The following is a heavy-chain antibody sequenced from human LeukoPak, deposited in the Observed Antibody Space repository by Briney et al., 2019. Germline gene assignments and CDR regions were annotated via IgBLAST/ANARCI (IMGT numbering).Heavy chain of an antibody. J-gene: IGHJ4*02. CDR1: GFTFSSYW. Sequence: GGSLRLSCAASGFTFSSYWMHWVRQAPGKGLVWVSRINSDGSSTSYADSVKGRFTISRDNAKNTLYLQMNSLRAEDTAVYYCARAQRLWFGEPWDYWGQGTLVTVSS. CDR2: INSDGSST. D-gene: IGHD3-10*01. CDR3: ARAQRLWFGEPWDY. V-gene: IGHV3-74*01.